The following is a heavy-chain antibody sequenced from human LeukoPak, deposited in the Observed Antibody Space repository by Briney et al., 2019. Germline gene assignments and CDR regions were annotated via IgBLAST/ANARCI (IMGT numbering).Heavy chain of an antibody. CDR2: LSAGGGST. J-gene: IGHJ4*02. CDR1: GFTLSSCA. D-gene: IGHD1-26*01. CDR3: AKGRAVGESYYDY. Sequence: GGSLGLSCAASGFTLSSCAMGWVRQAPGKGLEWVSTLSAGGGSTYYADSVKGRFTISRDNSKNTLFLQMSSLRAEDTAVYYCAKGRAVGESYYDYWGQGTLVTVSS. V-gene: IGHV3-23*01.